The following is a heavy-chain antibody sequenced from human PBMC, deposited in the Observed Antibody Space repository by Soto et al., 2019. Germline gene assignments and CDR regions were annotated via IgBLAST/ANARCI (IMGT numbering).Heavy chain of an antibody. D-gene: IGHD6-13*01. Sequence: QVQLVESGGGVVQPGRSLRLSCAASGFTFSNFAMHWVRQAPGKGLEWVAVISYDGTNKYYADSVKGRFTISRDNSKNTLDLQMNSLRPEDTAVYYCTKTASSWTTFNERFDYWGQGTLVTVSS. V-gene: IGHV3-30-3*02. J-gene: IGHJ4*02. CDR1: GFTFSNFA. CDR2: ISYDGTNK. CDR3: TKTASSWTTFNERFDY.